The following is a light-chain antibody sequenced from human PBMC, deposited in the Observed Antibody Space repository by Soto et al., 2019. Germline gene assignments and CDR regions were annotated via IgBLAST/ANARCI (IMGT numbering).Light chain of an antibody. CDR3: SSYTNSSTLVL. CDR1: SSDVGGYNF. J-gene: IGLJ2*01. V-gene: IGLV2-14*01. Sequence: QSALTQPASVSGSPGQSITISCTGTSSDVGGYNFVSWYQHHPGKAPKLIIYEVSNRPSGVSHRFSASKSGNTASLTIFGLQAEDEADYYCSSYTNSSTLVLFGGGTKLTVL. CDR2: EVS.